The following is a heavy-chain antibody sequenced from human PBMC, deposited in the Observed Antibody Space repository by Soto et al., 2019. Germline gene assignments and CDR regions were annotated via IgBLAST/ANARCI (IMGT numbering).Heavy chain of an antibody. CDR1: GLTFSSYW. CDR2: VYSGSAT. CDR3: ARGKSGYLTFDF. Sequence: GGSLRLSCAASGLTFSSYWMNWVRQAPGKGLEWLSVVYSGSATYYADSVKGRFTISRDNSKNTVFLHMNSLRVEDTAVYYCARGKSGYLTFDFWGQGTQVTVSS. V-gene: IGHV3-53*01. D-gene: IGHD3-22*01. J-gene: IGHJ4*02.